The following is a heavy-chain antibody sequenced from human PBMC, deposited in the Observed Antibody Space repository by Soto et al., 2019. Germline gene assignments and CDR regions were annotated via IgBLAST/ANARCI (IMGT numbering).Heavy chain of an antibody. CDR2: ISSSSSSI. V-gene: IGHV3-21*01. J-gene: IGHJ4*02. D-gene: IGHD2-21*02. CDR3: ARDRFRVVTAAGGFDY. Sequence: GGSLRLSCAASGFTFSSYSMNWVRQAPGKGLEWVSSISSSSSSIYYADSVKGRFTISRDNAKNSLYLQMNSLRAEDTAVYYCARDRFRVVTAAGGFDYWGQGTLVTVSS. CDR1: GFTFSSYS.